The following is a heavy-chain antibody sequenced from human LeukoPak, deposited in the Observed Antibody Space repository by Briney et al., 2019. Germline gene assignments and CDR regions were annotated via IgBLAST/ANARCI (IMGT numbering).Heavy chain of an antibody. CDR1: GYTFTSYA. V-gene: IGHV7-4-1*02. CDR3: ARGPYDILTGYYIY. Sequence: ASMKVSCKASGYTFTSYAMNWVRQAPGQGLEWMGWINTNTGNPTYAQGFTGRFVFSLDTSVSTAYLQISSLKAEDTAVYYCARGPYDILTGYYIYWCQGTLVTVSS. J-gene: IGHJ4*02. CDR2: INTNTGNP. D-gene: IGHD3-9*01.